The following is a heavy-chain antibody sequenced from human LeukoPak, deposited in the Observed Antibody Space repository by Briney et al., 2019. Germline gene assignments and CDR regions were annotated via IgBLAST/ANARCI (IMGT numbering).Heavy chain of an antibody. J-gene: IGHJ3*02. CDR1: GGSISSYY. CDR2: IYNSGST. CDR3: ARAARYCTGVSCNYDAFDN. D-gene: IGHD2-15*01. Sequence: SETLSLTCTVSGGSISSYYWNWIRQPPGKGLEWIGYIYNSGSTKYNPSLKRRVTISVDTSNNQFSLELSSVTAADTAVYYCARAARYCTGVSCNYDAFDNWGQGTMVTGSS. V-gene: IGHV4-59*01.